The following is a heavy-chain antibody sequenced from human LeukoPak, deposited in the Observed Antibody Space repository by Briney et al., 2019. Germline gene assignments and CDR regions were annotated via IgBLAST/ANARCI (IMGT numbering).Heavy chain of an antibody. V-gene: IGHV3-53*01. CDR1: GFTVSSYY. D-gene: IGHD2-15*01. CDR3: ARDGYCSGGSCYRPYGLDV. Sequence: GGSLRLSCAASGFTVSSYYMSWVRQAPGKGLEWVSVIYSGGSTYYTDSVKGRFTISRDNSKNTLYLQMNSLRAEDTAVYYCARDGYCSGGSCYRPYGLDVWGQGTTVAVSS. J-gene: IGHJ6*02. CDR2: IYSGGST.